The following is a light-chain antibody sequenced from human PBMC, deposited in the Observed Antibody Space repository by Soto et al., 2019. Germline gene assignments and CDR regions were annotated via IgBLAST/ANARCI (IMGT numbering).Light chain of an antibody. CDR1: QSISNY. V-gene: IGKV3-11*01. CDR2: DTS. CDR3: QQYGDWPPET. J-gene: IGKJ2*01. Sequence: EIVLTQSPATLSLSPGERATLSCRASQSISNYLAWYQHKPGQAPRLLIYDTSNRATGIPARFSGSGSGTDFTLTISSLEPEDFAVYYCQQYGDWPPETFGQGTKLEI.